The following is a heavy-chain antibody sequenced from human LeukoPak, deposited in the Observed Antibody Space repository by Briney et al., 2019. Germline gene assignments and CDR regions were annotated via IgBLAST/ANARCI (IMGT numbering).Heavy chain of an antibody. CDR3: ARDSRLGPMEIDY. CDR1: GFTFGSYS. CDR2: ISSSSSYI. V-gene: IGHV3-21*01. J-gene: IGHJ4*02. Sequence: GGSLRLSCAASGFTFGSYSMNWVRQAPGKGLEWVSSISSSSSYIYYADSVKGRFTISRDNAKNSLYLQMNSLRAEDTAVYYCARDSRLGPMEIDYWGQGTLVTVSS. D-gene: IGHD3-10*01.